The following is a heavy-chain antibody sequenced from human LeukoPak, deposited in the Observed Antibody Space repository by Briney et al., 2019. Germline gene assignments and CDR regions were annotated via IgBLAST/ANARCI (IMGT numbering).Heavy chain of an antibody. CDR2: ISSSSSYI. CDR1: GFTFSSYS. V-gene: IGHV3-21*01. CDR3: AKNYYYDISGSFDY. Sequence: GGSLRLSCAASGFTFSSYSMNWVRQAPGKGLEWVSSISSSSSYIYYADSVKGRFTISRDNAKNSLYLQMNSLRVDDTAVYYCAKNYYYDISGSFDYWGQGTLVTVSS. J-gene: IGHJ4*02. D-gene: IGHD3-22*01.